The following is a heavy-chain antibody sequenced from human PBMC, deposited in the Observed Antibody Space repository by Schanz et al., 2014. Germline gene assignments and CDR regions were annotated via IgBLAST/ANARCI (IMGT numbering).Heavy chain of an antibody. CDR1: GISFSRFR. V-gene: IGHV3-74*01. D-gene: IGHD3-10*01. CDR3: ASPALVQGLMPEYYFDY. CDR2: IDGDGSRT. Sequence: VQLVESGGGLVQPGGSLRLSCAASGISFSRFRMYWVRQAPGKGLVSVSGIDGDGSRTSYAESVEGRFTISRDNAKNTLYLQMNSLTDEDTAVYYCASPALVQGLMPEYYFDYWGQGTLVTVSS. J-gene: IGHJ4*02.